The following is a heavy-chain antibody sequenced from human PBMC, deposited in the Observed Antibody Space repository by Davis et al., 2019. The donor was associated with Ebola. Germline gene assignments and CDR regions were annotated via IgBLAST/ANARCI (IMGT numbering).Heavy chain of an antibody. CDR3: ARGGGSTPSGIDY. CDR2: LSPYNVLP. D-gene: IGHD3-10*01. J-gene: IGHJ4*02. Sequence: ASVKVSCKASGYTFTNYGISWVRQAPGQGLEWVGWLSPYNVLPNYVQTPQGRVTMTTDTSTSTAYMELRSLRSDDTAVYYCARGGGSTPSGIDYWGQGTLVTVSS. V-gene: IGHV1-18*01. CDR1: GYTFTNYG.